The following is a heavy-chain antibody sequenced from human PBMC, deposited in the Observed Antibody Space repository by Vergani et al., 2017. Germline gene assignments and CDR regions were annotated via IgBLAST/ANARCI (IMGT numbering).Heavy chain of an antibody. D-gene: IGHD5-24*01. V-gene: IGHV4-61*01. CDR1: GGSVSSGSYY. CDR3: ASALQEMATINFDY. J-gene: IGHJ4*02. Sequence: QVQLQESGPGLVKPSETLSLTCTVSGGSVSSGSYYWSWIRQPPGKGLEWIGYIYYSGSTNYNPSLKSRVTISVDTSKNQFSLKLSSVTAADTAVYYCASALQEMATINFDYWGQGTLVTVSS. CDR2: IYYSGST.